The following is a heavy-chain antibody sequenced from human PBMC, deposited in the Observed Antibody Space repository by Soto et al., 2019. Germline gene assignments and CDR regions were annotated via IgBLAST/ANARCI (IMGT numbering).Heavy chain of an antibody. D-gene: IGHD3-10*01. CDR1: GDSVSSNSAA. CDR3: ARGFNGVTMVRGVITTYYYGMDV. CDR2: TYYRSKWYN. J-gene: IGHJ6*02. Sequence: PSQTLSLTCAISGDSVSSNSAAWNWIRQSPSRGLEWLGRTYYRSKWYNDYAVSVKSRITINPDTSKNQFSLQLNSVTPEDTAVYYCARGFNGVTMVRGVITTYYYGMDVWGQGTTVTVSS. V-gene: IGHV6-1*01.